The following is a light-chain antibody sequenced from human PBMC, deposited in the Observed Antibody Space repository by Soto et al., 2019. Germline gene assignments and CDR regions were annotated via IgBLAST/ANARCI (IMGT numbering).Light chain of an antibody. V-gene: IGLV1-40*01. CDR1: PSNIGAGFD. Sequence: QSVLTQPPSVSGAPGQRITISCTGSPSNIGAGFDVHWYQQFPGTAPKLLIYGTTSRPSGVPDRFSGSQSGTSASLAITGLQAGDEADYYCQSYDTSLSGAWVFGGGXXLTVL. CDR2: GTT. CDR3: QSYDTSLSGAWV. J-gene: IGLJ3*02.